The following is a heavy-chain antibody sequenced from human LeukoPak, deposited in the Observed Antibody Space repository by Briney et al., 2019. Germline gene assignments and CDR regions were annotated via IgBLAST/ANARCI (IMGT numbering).Heavy chain of an antibody. V-gene: IGHV4-34*01. CDR2: INHSGST. D-gene: IGHD3-10*01. J-gene: IGHJ4*02. CDR3: ARVESYLGYFDY. CDR1: GFTFSDYY. Sequence: PGGSLRLSCAASGFTFSDYYMSWIRQPPGKGLEWIGEINHSGSTNYNPSLKSRVTISVDTSKNQFSLKLSSVTAADTAVYYCARVESYLGYFDYWGQGTLVTVSS.